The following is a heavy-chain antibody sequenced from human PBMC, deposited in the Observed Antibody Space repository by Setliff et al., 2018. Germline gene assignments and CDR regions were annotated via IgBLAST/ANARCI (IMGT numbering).Heavy chain of an antibody. V-gene: IGHV4-34*01. CDR3: VRRWNFGPYGSGIHDGFDM. CDR2: INHYGST. Sequence: ETLSLTCAVYDGSFSDYYWSWIRQPPGKGLEWIGEINHYGSTNYKSSLRSRVTISLDTSENQFSLKLNSVTAADTAVYYCVRRWNFGPYGSGIHDGFDMWGQGTMVTVSS. J-gene: IGHJ3*02. D-gene: IGHD3-10*01. CDR1: DGSFSDYY.